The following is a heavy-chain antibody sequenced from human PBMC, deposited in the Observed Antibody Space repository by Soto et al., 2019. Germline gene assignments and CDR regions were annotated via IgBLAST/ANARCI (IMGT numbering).Heavy chain of an antibody. D-gene: IGHD6-13*01. CDR2: ISAYNGNT. CDR1: GYTFTSYG. Sequence: ASVKVSCKASGYTFTSYGISWVRQAPGQGLEWMGWISAYNGNTNYAQKLQGRVTMTTDTSTSTAYMELRSLRSDDTAVYYCARGGRSSSSWPYYYYGMDVWGQGTTVTFSS. CDR3: ARGGRSSSSWPYYYYGMDV. J-gene: IGHJ6*02. V-gene: IGHV1-18*01.